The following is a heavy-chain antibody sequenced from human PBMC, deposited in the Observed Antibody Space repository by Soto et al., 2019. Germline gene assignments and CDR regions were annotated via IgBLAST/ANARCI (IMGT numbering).Heavy chain of an antibody. V-gene: IGHV3-30-3*01. Sequence: VGSLRLSCAASGFTFSSYAMHWVRQAPGKGLEWVAVISYDGSNKYYADSVKGRFTISRDNSKNTLYLQMNSLRAEDTAVYYCARDLSVTTYDYYYYGMDVWGQGTTVTVSS. D-gene: IGHD4-4*01. CDR2: ISYDGSNK. CDR1: GFTFSSYA. CDR3: ARDLSVTTYDYYYYGMDV. J-gene: IGHJ6*02.